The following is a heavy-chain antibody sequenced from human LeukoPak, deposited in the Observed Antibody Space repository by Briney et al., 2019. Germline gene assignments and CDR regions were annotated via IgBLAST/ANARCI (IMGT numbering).Heavy chain of an antibody. D-gene: IGHD3-22*01. CDR2: IRWNGGTT. CDR1: GFTFDDYV. Sequence: GGSLRLSCAASGFTFDDYVMNWVRQAPGKGLEWVSAIRWNGGTTGYADSVKGRFTIPRDNAKNSLYLQMNSLRAEDTALYYCARGALLRRERGMDYWGRGTLVTVSS. J-gene: IGHJ4*02. V-gene: IGHV3-20*04. CDR3: ARGALLRRERGMDY.